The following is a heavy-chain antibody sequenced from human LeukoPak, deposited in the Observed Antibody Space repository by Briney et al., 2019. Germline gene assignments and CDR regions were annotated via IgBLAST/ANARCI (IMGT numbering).Heavy chain of an antibody. CDR1: GGSIRSYY. D-gene: IGHD3-10*01. J-gene: IGHJ3*02. CDR3: ARYVGEKTAFDI. CDR2: IYSSGST. Sequence: SETLSLTCTVSGGSIRSYYWSWIRQPPGKGLEWMGYIYSSGSTYYNPSLKSRVTISVDTSKNQFSLKLSSVTAADTAVYYCARYVGEKTAFDIWGQGTMVTVSS. V-gene: IGHV4-59*01.